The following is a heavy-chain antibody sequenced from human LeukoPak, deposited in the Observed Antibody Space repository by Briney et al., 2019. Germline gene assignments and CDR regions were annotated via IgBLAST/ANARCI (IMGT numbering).Heavy chain of an antibody. CDR2: ISGSDGST. D-gene: IGHD2/OR15-2a*01. V-gene: IGHV3-23*01. Sequence: GGSLRLSCAASGFTFSSYAMSWVRQAPGKGLERVSGISGSDGSTNYADSVKGRFTISRENSKNTLYLQMNSLRAEDTAVYYCAKDSAKKYDDYWGQGTLVTVSS. CDR3: AKDSAKKYDDY. J-gene: IGHJ4*02. CDR1: GFTFSSYA.